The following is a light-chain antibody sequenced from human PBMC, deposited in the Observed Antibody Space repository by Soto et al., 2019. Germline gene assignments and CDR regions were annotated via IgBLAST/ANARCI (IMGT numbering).Light chain of an antibody. CDR3: MQATQLRT. V-gene: IGKV2-24*01. J-gene: IGKJ5*01. CDR1: RSLVASDGNAY. Sequence: EIVLTQTPLLSPVTLGQPASISCRSSRSLVASDGNAYLTWLHQRPGQPPRPLIYKVSQRLSGVPDRFSGSGAGTDFPLHISRVEAEDVGTYFCMQATQLRTFGQGTRLEIK. CDR2: KVS.